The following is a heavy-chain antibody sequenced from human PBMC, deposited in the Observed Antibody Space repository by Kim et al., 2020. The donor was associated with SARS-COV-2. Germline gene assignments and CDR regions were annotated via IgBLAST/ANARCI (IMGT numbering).Heavy chain of an antibody. J-gene: IGHJ4*01. Sequence: GGSLRLSCAASGFTFSSYGMNWVRQAPGKGLEWVAVISYDGSNKYYADSVKGRFTISRDNSKNTLYLQMNSLRAEDTAVYYCARDLRVLLWFGEFFDYWG. CDR2: ISYDGSNK. CDR1: GFTFSSYG. CDR3: ARDLRVLLWFGEFFDY. V-gene: IGHV3-33*05. D-gene: IGHD3-10*01.